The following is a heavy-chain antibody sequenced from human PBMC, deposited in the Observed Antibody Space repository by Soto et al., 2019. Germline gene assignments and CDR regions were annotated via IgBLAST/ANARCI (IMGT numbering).Heavy chain of an antibody. CDR1: ELMFSGYS. D-gene: IGHD1-20*01. CDR3: AREDIMGTRSFDY. V-gene: IGHV3-48*02. Sequence: GGSLRPSFGVSELMFSGYSMNWVRQAPGKGLEWLSYICSRSQTIYYADSVKGRFTISRGNANNSLYLQTDSPRDEDTAVNFCAREDIMGTRSFDYWGQGTLLTVSS. CDR2: ICSRSQTI. J-gene: IGHJ4*02.